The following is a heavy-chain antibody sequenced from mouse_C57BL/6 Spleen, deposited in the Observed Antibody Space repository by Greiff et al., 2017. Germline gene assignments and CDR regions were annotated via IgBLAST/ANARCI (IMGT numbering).Heavy chain of an antibody. CDR3: ARHEGDYGLDY. CDR2: FYPGSGSR. CDR1: GYTFTEYT. V-gene: IGHV1-62-2*01. D-gene: IGHD1-2*01. J-gene: IGHJ2*01. Sequence: QVQLQQSGAELVKPGASVKLSCKASGYTFTEYTITWVKQRSGQGLEWIGWFYPGSGSRKYNEKFKDKATFTAGKSSSPVVMELTRLTSESSAVYFCARHEGDYGLDYWGQGTTLTVSS.